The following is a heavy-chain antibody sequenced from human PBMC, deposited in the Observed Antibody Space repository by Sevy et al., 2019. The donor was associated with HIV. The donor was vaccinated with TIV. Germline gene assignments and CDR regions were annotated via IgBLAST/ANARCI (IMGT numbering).Heavy chain of an antibody. CDR3: ANSWLLTASFDY. CDR2: ISGSGGST. Sequence: GESLKISCAASGFTFSSYAMSWVRQAPGKGLEWVSAISGSGGSTYYADSVKGRFTISRDNSKNTLYLQMNSLRAEDTAVYYCANSWLLTASFDYWGQGTLVTVSS. D-gene: IGHD3-22*01. CDR1: GFTFSSYA. J-gene: IGHJ4*02. V-gene: IGHV3-23*01.